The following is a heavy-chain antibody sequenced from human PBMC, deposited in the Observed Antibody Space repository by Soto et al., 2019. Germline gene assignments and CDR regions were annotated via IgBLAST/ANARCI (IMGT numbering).Heavy chain of an antibody. CDR2: IYYSGST. D-gene: IGHD3-3*01. Sequence: PSETLSLTCTVSGGSISSSSYYWGWIRQPPGKGLEWIGSIYYSGSTYYNPSLKSRVTISVDTSKNQFSLKLSSVTAADTAVYYCASSLYYDFRSGYYDYFYGMDVWGQGTTVTVSS. V-gene: IGHV4-39*01. CDR3: ASSLYYDFRSGYYDYFYGMDV. CDR1: GGSISSSSYY. J-gene: IGHJ6*02.